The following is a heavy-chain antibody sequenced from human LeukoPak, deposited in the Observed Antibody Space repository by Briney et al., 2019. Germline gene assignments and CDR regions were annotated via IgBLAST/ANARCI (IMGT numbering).Heavy chain of an antibody. Sequence: ASVKVSCKASGGTFSSYAISWVRQAPGQGLEWMGWISAYNGNTNYAQKLQGRVTMTTDTSTSTAYMELRSLRSDDTAVYYCARALLWFGGGDYWGQGTLVTVSS. CDR1: GGTFSSYA. CDR3: ARALLWFGGGDY. J-gene: IGHJ4*02. V-gene: IGHV1-18*01. CDR2: ISAYNGNT. D-gene: IGHD3-10*01.